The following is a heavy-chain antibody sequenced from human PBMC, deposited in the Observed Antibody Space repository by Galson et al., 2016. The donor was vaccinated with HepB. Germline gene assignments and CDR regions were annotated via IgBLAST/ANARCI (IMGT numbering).Heavy chain of an antibody. CDR2: IHYIGST. V-gene: IGHV4-39*01. CDR1: GGSISSSCYY. D-gene: IGHD5-18*01. J-gene: IGHJ6*03. CDR3: ARQIQVQQWLFGDYYMDG. Sequence: SETLSLTCTVSGGSISSSCYYWGWIRQPPGKALEWIGSIHYIGSTYYNPSLKSRVTISVDASKNQFSLKLSSVTAADTAVYHCARQIQVQQWLFGDYYMDGWGKGTTVTVSS.